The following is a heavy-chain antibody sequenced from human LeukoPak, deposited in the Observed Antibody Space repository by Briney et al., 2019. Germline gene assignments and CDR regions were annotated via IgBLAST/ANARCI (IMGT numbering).Heavy chain of an antibody. J-gene: IGHJ4*02. V-gene: IGHV3-30*02. CDR3: TPLEFGDDYFDY. D-gene: IGHD3-10*01. CDR1: GFTLSNYG. Sequence: GGSLRLSCVASGFTLSNYGMHWVRQAPGKGLEWVAFIQFDGTNKYSADSVKGRFTISRDNSKNTLFLQMNSLRAEDTAVYYCTPLEFGDDYFDYWGQGTLVTVSS. CDR2: IQFDGTNK.